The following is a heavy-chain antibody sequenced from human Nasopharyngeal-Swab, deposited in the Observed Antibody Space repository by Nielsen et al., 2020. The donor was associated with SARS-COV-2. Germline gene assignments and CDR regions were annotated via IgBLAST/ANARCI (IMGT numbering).Heavy chain of an antibody. V-gene: IGHV3-9*01. CDR3: ARDFIGYDSKSIDY. Sequence: GGSLRLSCAASGFIFDDHAMHWVRQPPGKGLEWVAGISWSSGSINYVDSVKGRFTISRDNTKNSLYLQMNRLKTEDTALYFCARDFIGYDSKSIDYWGQGILITVSS. CDR2: ISWSSGSI. CDR1: GFIFDDHA. J-gene: IGHJ4*02. D-gene: IGHD1-1*01.